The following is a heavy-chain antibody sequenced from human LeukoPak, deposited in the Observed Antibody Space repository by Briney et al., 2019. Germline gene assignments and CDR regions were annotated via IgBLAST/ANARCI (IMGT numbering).Heavy chain of an antibody. J-gene: IGHJ4*02. CDR2: IWYDGSNE. V-gene: IGHV3-33*01. Sequence: GGSLRLSCAASGFTFGSCAMHWVSPVPGKELAGVEVIWYDGSNELYADAVKRRFTISRDNSKITLRLQMNSLRPEDTAVYYSASSPQTRGITGVGTKARPFDHLCEGILVTVSS. CDR1: GFTFGSCA. CDR3: ASSPQTRGITGVGTKARPFDH. D-gene: IGHD6-13*01.